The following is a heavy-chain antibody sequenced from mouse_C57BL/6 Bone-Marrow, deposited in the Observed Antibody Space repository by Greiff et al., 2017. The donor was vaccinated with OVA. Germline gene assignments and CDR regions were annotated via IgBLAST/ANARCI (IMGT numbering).Heavy chain of an antibody. CDR1: GYAFSSSW. J-gene: IGHJ1*03. CDR3: AREDDYDWYFDV. CDR2: IYPGDGDT. V-gene: IGHV1-82*01. Sequence: QVTLKVSGPELVKPGASVKISCKASGYAFSSSWMNWVKQRPGKGLEWIGRIYPGDGDTNYNGKFRGKATLTADKSSSTAYMQLSSLTSEDSAVYFCAREDDYDWYFDVWGTGTTVTVSS. D-gene: IGHD2-4*01.